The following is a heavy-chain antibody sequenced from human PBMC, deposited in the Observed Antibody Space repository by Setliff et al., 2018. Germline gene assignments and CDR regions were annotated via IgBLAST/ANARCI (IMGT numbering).Heavy chain of an antibody. CDR2: IFPGNSDT. CDR1: GYSFSSYW. V-gene: IGHV5-51*01. CDR3: ARSRSNFWSGYFNWFDP. D-gene: IGHD3-3*01. Sequence: PGESLKISCKGSGYSFSSYWIGWVRQMPGKGLEWMGIIFPGNSDTRYSPSFQGQVTISADKSISTAYLQWSSLKASDTAMYYCARSRSNFWSGYFNWFDPWGQGTLVIVSS. J-gene: IGHJ5*02.